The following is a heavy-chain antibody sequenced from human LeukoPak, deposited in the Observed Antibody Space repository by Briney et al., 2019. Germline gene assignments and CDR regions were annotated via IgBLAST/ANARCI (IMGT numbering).Heavy chain of an antibody. CDR3: ARNPSSSSTYYYYYMDV. J-gene: IGHJ6*03. V-gene: IGHV4-39*07. D-gene: IGHD6-6*01. CDR1: GGSISSSSYY. Sequence: SETLSLTCTVSGGSISSSSYYWGWIRQPPGKGLEWIGSIYYSGSTYYNPSLKSRVTISVHTSETQFSLTLSSVTAADTAVYYCARNPSSSSTYYYYYMDVWGKGTTVTVSS. CDR2: IYYSGST.